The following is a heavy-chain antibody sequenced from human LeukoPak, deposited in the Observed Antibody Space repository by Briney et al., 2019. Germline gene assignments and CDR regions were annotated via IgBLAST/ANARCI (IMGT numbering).Heavy chain of an antibody. CDR1: GFTFSSYS. V-gene: IGHV3-21*01. J-gene: IGHJ4*02. CDR3: ARDRLELQEGPDY. D-gene: IGHD1-7*01. Sequence: PGGSLRLSCAASGFTFSSYSMNWVRQAPGKGLEWVSSISSSSSYIYYADSVKGRFTISRDNAKNSLYLQMNSLRAEDTAVYYCARDRLELQEGPDYWGQGTLVTVSS. CDR2: ISSSSSYI.